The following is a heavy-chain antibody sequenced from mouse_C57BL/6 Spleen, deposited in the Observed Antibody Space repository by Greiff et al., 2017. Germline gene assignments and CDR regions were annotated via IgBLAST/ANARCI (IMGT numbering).Heavy chain of an antibody. Sequence: QVQLQQPGAELVKPGASVKMSCKASGYTFTSYWITWVKQRPGQGLEWIGEIYPGSGSTNYNEKFKSKATLTVDTSSSTAYMQRSRQTSEDSAVYYCARTGYFDVWGTGTTVTVSS. CDR2: IYPGSGST. CDR3: ARTGYFDV. V-gene: IGHV1-55*01. J-gene: IGHJ1*03. CDR1: GYTFTSYW.